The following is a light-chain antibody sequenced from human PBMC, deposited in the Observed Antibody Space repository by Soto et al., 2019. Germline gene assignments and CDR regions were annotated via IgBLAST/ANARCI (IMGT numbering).Light chain of an antibody. J-gene: IGLJ2*01. V-gene: IGLV2-14*03. Sequence: QSALTQPASVSGSPGQSITISCTGTSSDVGGYNYVSWHQQHPGKAPKVMIYNVSNRPSGVSGRSSGSNSGNTASLTISGLQAEDEADYYCSSYTSSSTLLFGGGTKVTVL. CDR2: NVS. CDR3: SSYTSSSTLL. CDR1: SSDVGGYNY.